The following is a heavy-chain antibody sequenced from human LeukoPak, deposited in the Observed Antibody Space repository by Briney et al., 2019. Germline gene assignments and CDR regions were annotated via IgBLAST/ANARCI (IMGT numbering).Heavy chain of an antibody. V-gene: IGHV5-51*01. CDR3: ARQGAAGKYYYYYMDV. Sequence: GVSLKIPCQGSGYNFPIYWIGWVRQMPGQGLEWMGIIYPDDSNTIYGPSFQGQVTISADKSINTAYLEWSSLKASDTAIYYCARQGAAGKYYYYYMDVWGKGTTVTVSS. CDR1: GYNFPIYW. D-gene: IGHD6-13*01. J-gene: IGHJ6*03. CDR2: IYPDDSNT.